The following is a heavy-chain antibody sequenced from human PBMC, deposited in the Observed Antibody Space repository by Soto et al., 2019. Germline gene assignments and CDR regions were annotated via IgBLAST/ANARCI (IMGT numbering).Heavy chain of an antibody. CDR3: ARVPAPTTVTSLWGHYFDY. J-gene: IGHJ4*02. Sequence: PSETLSLTCTVSGGSISSGGYYWSWIRQHPGKGLEWIGYIYYSGSTYYNPSLKSRVTISVDTSKNQFSLKLSSVTAADTAVYYCARVPAPTTVTSLWGHYFDYWGQGTLVTVSS. CDR2: IYYSGST. D-gene: IGHD4-17*01. CDR1: GGSISSGGYY. V-gene: IGHV4-31*03.